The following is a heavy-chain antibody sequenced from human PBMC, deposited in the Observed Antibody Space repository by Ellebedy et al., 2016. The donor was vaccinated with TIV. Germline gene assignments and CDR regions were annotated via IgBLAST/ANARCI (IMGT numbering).Heavy chain of an antibody. CDR3: AREGIQPAAIHGNFDDYGIDV. J-gene: IGHJ6*02. D-gene: IGHD5-18*01. Sequence: GESLKISCKASGYTFTHYWIGWLRQMPGKCLALVGIIFPSDSEARYNPSFQGQVTMSADKSISTVYLQWDSLKASDTAIYFCAREGIQPAAIHGNFDDYGIDVWGQGTTVTVAS. CDR1: GYTFTHYW. V-gene: IGHV5-51*01. CDR2: IFPSDSEA.